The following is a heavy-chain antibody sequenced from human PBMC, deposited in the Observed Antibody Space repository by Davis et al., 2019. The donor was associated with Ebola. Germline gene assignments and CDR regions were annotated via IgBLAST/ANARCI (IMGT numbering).Heavy chain of an antibody. CDR3: GGGAAAGTASICFYYGMDV. CDR1: GFTFSSYA. CDR2: ISGSGGST. V-gene: IGHV3-23*01. Sequence: GESLKISCAASGFTFSSYAMSWVRQAPGKGLEWVSAISGSGGSTYYADSVKGRFTISRDNSKNTLYLQMNSLRAEDTAVYYCGGGAAAGTASICFYYGMDVWGQGTTVTVSS. J-gene: IGHJ6*02. D-gene: IGHD6-13*01.